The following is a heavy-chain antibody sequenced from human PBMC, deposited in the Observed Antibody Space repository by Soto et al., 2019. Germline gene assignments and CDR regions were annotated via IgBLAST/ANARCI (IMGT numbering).Heavy chain of an antibody. V-gene: IGHV1-2*02. CDR3: ARGGGVGVAGSAAFDM. D-gene: IGHD3-3*01. Sequence: QLHLVQSGAVVKKPGASVTVSCSASGYPVTAYYMHWVRQAPGRGLEWMGGINPATGAAKYTQTFQGRVTMTRATSTSKVFMELGGLTSEDTAVFYCARGGGVGVAGSAAFDMWGQGTLVTVSS. CDR1: GYPVTAYY. CDR2: INPATGAA. J-gene: IGHJ3*02.